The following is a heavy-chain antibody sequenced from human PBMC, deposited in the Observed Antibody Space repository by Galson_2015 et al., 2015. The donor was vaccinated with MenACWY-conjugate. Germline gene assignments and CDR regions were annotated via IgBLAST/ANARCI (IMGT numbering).Heavy chain of an antibody. J-gene: IGHJ4*02. D-gene: IGHD6-13*01. V-gene: IGHV1-18*01. CDR2: ISAYNGDT. CDR1: GFTFSSYG. Sequence: SVKVSCKASGFTFSSYGISWVRQAPGQGLEWMGWISAYNGDTKFAQSLQGRVTMTTDTSTGTAYMELRSLRSDDTAVYYCARVAEQHLDFYFDYWGQGTLVTGSS. CDR3: ARVAEQHLDFYFDY.